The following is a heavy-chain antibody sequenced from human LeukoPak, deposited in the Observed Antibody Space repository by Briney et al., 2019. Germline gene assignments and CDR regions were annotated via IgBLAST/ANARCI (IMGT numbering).Heavy chain of an antibody. V-gene: IGHV3-23*01. J-gene: IGHJ2*01. CDR2: ISGSGGST. CDR1: GFTFSKYA. CDR3: AEWNSVYWYFDL. D-gene: IGHD1-1*01. Sequence: GGSLRLSCAASGFTFSKYAMSWVRQVPEKGLEWVSGISGSGGSTYYADSVKGRFTISRDNSKNTLHLQMNSRRAEDTALYYCAEWNSVYWYFDLWGRGTLVTVSS.